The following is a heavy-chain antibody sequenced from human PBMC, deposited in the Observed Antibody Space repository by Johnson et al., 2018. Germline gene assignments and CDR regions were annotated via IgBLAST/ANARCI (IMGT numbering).Heavy chain of an antibody. CDR2: ISYDGSNK. Sequence: QVQLLESGGGVVQPGRSLRLSCAASGFTFSSYGMHWVRQAPGKGLEWVAVISYDGSNKDYADSVKGRFTISRDTSKNTLYLQMNSLRAEETAVYYWAKEGVMEWEYYGPFQYWGPGTLVTVSS. V-gene: IGHV3-30*18. CDR1: GFTFSSYG. J-gene: IGHJ1*01. D-gene: IGHD1-26*01. CDR3: AKEGVMEWEYYGPFQY.